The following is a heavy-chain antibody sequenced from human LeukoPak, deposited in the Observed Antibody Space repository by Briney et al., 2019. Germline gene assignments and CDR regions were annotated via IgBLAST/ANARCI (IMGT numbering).Heavy chain of an antibody. CDR2: ISGSGGST. Sequence: GGSLRLSCAASGFTFSSYAMSWVRQAPGKGLEWVSAISGSGGSTYYADSVKGRFTISRDNSKNTLYLQMNSLRAEDTAVYYCAKDWVDIVATIGDAFDIWGQGTMVTVSS. J-gene: IGHJ3*02. D-gene: IGHD5-12*01. V-gene: IGHV3-23*01. CDR3: AKDWVDIVATIGDAFDI. CDR1: GFTFSSYA.